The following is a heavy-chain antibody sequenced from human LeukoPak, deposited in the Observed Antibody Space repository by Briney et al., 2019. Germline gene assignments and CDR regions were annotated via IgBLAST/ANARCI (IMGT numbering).Heavy chain of an antibody. V-gene: IGHV3-74*01. CDR3: ARDTRGESDY. Sequence: GGSLRLSCAASGFTFRSNWMHWVRQTPGKGLVWVSRINSDGLSTSYADSVKGRFTISRDNAKNTLYLQMNSLRAEDTAVYYCARDTRGESDYWGQGTLVTVSS. CDR1: GFTFRSNW. J-gene: IGHJ4*02. D-gene: IGHD2-2*01. CDR2: INSDGLST.